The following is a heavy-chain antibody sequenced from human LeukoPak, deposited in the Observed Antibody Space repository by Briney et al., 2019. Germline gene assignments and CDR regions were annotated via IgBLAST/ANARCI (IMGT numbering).Heavy chain of an antibody. V-gene: IGHV4-34*01. CDR2: INHSGDT. D-gene: IGHD6-13*01. CDR1: GGSFTGYY. Sequence: PSETLSLTCDVNGGSFTGYYWSWIRQPPGKGLEWIGEINHSGDTYYNPSLKSRLTMSEDTSKNQLSLILTSVTAADTAVYYCSRGRKGSSSWYGMDVWGNGTTVIASS. CDR3: SRGRKGSSSWYGMDV. J-gene: IGHJ6*04.